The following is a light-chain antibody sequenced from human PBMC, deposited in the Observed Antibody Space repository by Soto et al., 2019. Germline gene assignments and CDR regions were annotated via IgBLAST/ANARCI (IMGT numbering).Light chain of an antibody. CDR1: QSISSY. J-gene: IGKJ3*01. Sequence: EIVLTQSPATLSLSPGERATLSCRASQSISSYLAWYQQKPGQAPRLLIYEASNRATGIPARFSGSGSGTDFTLTIRSLEPEDSAVYYCPQGNHWPPTCGPGPKVELK. CDR2: EAS. V-gene: IGKV3-11*01. CDR3: PQGNHWPPT.